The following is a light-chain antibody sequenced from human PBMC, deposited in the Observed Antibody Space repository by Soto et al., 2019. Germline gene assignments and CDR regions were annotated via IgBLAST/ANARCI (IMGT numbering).Light chain of an antibody. CDR2: AAS. Sequence: DIQMTQSPSSLSASVGDRVTITCRASESISRHLNWYQQKPGKAPNLLIYAASTLQNGVPSRFSGSGSGTDFTLTISSLQPEDFATYYCQQSYSTLSISFGQGPRLEIK. J-gene: IGKJ5*01. CDR3: QQSYSTLSIS. CDR1: ESISRH. V-gene: IGKV1-39*01.